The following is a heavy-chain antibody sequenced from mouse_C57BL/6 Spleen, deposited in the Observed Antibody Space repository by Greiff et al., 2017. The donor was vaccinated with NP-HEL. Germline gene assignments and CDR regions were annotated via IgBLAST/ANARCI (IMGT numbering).Heavy chain of an antibody. V-gene: IGHV14-1*01. CDR3: TSPYGSSLYWYFDV. CDR2: IDPEDGDT. CDR1: GFNIKDYY. J-gene: IGHJ1*03. Sequence: EVQLQQSGAELVRPGASVKLSCTASGFNIKDYYMHWVKQRPEQGLEWIGRIDPEDGDTEYAPKFQGKATMTADTSSNTAYLQLSSLTSEDTAVYYCTSPYGSSLYWYFDVWGTGTTVTVSS. D-gene: IGHD1-1*01.